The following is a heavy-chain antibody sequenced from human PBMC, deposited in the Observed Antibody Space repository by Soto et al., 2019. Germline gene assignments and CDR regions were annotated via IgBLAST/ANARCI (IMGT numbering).Heavy chain of an antibody. D-gene: IGHD3-22*01. CDR1: GFTFSSYA. Sequence: EVQLLESGGGLVQPGGSLRLSCAASGFTFSSYAMSWVRQAPGKGLEWVSAISGSGGSTYYADSVKGRFTISRDNSKDTLYLQMNSLTAKATAVYYCAKCRNYYDSSGYLDYWGQGTLVTVSS. CDR3: AKCRNYYDSSGYLDY. J-gene: IGHJ4*02. V-gene: IGHV3-23*01. CDR2: ISGSGGST.